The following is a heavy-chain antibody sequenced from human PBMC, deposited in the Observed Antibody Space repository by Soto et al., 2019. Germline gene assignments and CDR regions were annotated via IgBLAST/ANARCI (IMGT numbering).Heavy chain of an antibody. CDR2: ISWNSGSI. CDR1: GFTFDDYA. D-gene: IGHD3-22*01. V-gene: IGHV3-9*01. CDR3: AKLWYYYDSSGYYDQGAFDI. J-gene: IGHJ3*02. Sequence: GGSLRLSCAASGFTFDDYAMHWVRQAPGKGLEWVSGISWNSGSIGYADSVKGRFTISRDNAKNSLYLQMNSLRAEDTALYYCAKLWYYYDSSGYYDQGAFDIWGQGTMVTVSS.